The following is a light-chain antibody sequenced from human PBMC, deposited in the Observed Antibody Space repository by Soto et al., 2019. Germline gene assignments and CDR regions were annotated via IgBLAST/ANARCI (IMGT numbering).Light chain of an antibody. CDR3: QQYGSSGT. CDR1: QSVSSNN. Sequence: EIVMTQSPVTLSVSPVERASLSGMASQSVSSNNLAWYQQKPGQAPRLLIYGASNRATGIPDRFSGSGSGTDFTLTISRLEPEDFAVYYCQQYGSSGTFGQGTKVDNK. V-gene: IGKV3-20*01. J-gene: IGKJ1*01. CDR2: GAS.